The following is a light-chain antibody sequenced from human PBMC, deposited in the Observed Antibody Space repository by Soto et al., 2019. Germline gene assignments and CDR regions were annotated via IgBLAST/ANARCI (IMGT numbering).Light chain of an antibody. V-gene: IGKV1-5*03. Sequence: IHMTQSPSTLAASXGDRVTLTCRASPSITSRLAWYQHKPGXAPKLLXDEAPSLETGAPSSCSSSGSATEFTLPISSLQPDDFATYYRQQYNTYSLTFGGGTKVEIK. CDR3: QQYNTYSLT. CDR2: EAP. CDR1: PSITSR. J-gene: IGKJ4*01.